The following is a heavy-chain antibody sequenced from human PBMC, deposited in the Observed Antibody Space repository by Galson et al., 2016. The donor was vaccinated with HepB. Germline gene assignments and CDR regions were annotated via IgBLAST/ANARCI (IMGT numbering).Heavy chain of an antibody. V-gene: IGHV4-31*03. J-gene: IGHJ4*02. CDR3: ARDLVPSKGENFDL. CDR2: IYYRRST. CDR1: GGSITSGGYY. Sequence: TLSLTCTVSGGSITSGGYYWTWIRQHPGKGLEWIGFIYYRRSTYYNSSLRSRVTISVDASRNQFSLKLSSVTAADTAVYYCARDLVPSKGENFDLWGQGTLVTVSS. D-gene: IGHD2-21*01.